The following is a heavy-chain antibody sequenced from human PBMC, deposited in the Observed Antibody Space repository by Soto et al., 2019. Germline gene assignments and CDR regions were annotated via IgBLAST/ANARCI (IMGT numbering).Heavy chain of an antibody. J-gene: IGHJ2*01. V-gene: IGHV1-18*01. CDR1: GYTFTSYG. Sequence: QVQLVQFGVEVKKPGASVKVSCKASGYTFTSYGISWVRQAPGQGLEWMGWISADNGNTTYAQKLQGRVTMTTDTSTSIAYMELRSLXXXXXXXXXXXXXXXXXXXXDLXGRGTLVTVSS. CDR2: ISADNGNT. CDR3: XXXXXXXXXXDL.